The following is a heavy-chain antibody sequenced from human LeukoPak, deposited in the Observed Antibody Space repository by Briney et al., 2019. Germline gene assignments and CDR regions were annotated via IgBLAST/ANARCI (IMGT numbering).Heavy chain of an antibody. CDR2: INHSGST. CDR3: AREGVEEMACDY. J-gene: IGHJ4*02. V-gene: IGHV4-34*01. Sequence: SETLSLTCAVYGGSFSGYYWSWIRQPPGKGLEWIGEINHSGSTNYNPSLKSRVTISVDTSKNQFSLKLSSVTAADTAVYYCAREGVEEMACDYWGQGTLATVSS. D-gene: IGHD5-24*01. CDR1: GGSFSGYY.